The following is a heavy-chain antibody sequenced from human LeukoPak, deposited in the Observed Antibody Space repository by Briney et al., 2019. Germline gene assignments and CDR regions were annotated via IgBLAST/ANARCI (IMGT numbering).Heavy chain of an antibody. D-gene: IGHD2-8*02. J-gene: IGHJ4*02. CDR1: GFTFSNAW. Sequence: GGSLRLSCAASGFTFSNAWMSWVRQAPGKGLEWVGRIKSKGDGGTTDYAAPVKGRFTISRDDSKNTLYLQMNSLKTEDTAVYYCTTGTGCAFNWGQGTLVTVSS. CDR2: IKSKGDGGTT. V-gene: IGHV3-15*01. CDR3: TTGTGCAFN.